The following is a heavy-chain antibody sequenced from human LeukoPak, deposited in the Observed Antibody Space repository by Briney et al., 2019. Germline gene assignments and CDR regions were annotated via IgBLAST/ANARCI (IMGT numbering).Heavy chain of an antibody. CDR3: ARGYYDFWSGYYTGYYFDY. Sequence: PGGSLRLSCAASGFTFSNYGMHWVRQAPGKGLEWVAVVWYDGTTKYSGDSVGGRFTISRDNSKNTLYLQMNSLRAEDTAVYYCARGYYDFWSGYYTGYYFDYWGQGTLVTVSS. CDR1: GFTFSNYG. J-gene: IGHJ4*02. D-gene: IGHD3-3*01. V-gene: IGHV3-33*01. CDR2: VWYDGTTK.